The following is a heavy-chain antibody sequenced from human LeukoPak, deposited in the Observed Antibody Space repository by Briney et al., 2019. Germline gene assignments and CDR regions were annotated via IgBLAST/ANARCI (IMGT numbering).Heavy chain of an antibody. Sequence: GGSLRLSCAASGFTFSSYSMNWVRQAPGKGLEWVSSISSSSSYIYYADSVKGRFTISRDNAKNSLYLQMTSLRAEDTAVYYCARGGRYCTNGICSNDAFDIWGQGTMVTVSS. CDR2: ISSSSSYI. CDR1: GFTFSSYS. CDR3: ARGGRYCTNGICSNDAFDI. D-gene: IGHD2-8*01. V-gene: IGHV3-21*01. J-gene: IGHJ3*02.